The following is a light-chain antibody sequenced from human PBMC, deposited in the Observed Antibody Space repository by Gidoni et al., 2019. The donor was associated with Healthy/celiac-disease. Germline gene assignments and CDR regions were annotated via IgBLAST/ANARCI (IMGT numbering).Light chain of an antibody. V-gene: IGKV1-9*01. CDR3: QQVNSYPLT. CDR2: AAS. Sequence: DIQLTQSPSFLSASVGDRVTITCRASQGISSYLAWYQQKPGKAPKLLIYAASTLQSGVPSRFSGSGSGTEFTLTISSLQPEDFATYYCQQVNSYPLTFGGXTKVEIK. J-gene: IGKJ4*01. CDR1: QGISSY.